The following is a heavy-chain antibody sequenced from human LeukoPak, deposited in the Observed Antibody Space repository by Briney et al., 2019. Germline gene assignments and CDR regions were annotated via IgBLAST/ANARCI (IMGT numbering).Heavy chain of an antibody. CDR2: ISVYNGNT. D-gene: IGHD2-15*01. J-gene: IGHJ4*02. CDR1: GYIFNNYG. Sequence: ASVKVSCKASGYIFNNYGISWVRQAPGQGLEWMGWISVYNGNTNYAQKLQGRVTMTTDTSTSTAYMELRSLRSDDTAVYFCAREDHGFCSVAGCCGADIDYWGQGTLVTVSS. V-gene: IGHV1-18*01. CDR3: AREDHGFCSVAGCCGADIDY.